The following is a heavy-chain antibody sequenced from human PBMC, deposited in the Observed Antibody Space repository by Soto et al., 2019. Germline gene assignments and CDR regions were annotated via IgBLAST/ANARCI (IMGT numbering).Heavy chain of an antibody. D-gene: IGHD2-21*02. CDR3: ARLPKGSLVTA. CDR2: ISSNNDIT. Sequence: ESGGGLVYPGGSLRLSCEGSGFRFSDHSMNWVRQAPGKGLQWISYISSNNDITYYADSVKGRFTVSRDNANNALFLQMNSLRDDDTATYYCARLPKGSLVTAWGQGARVTVSS. J-gene: IGHJ4*02. V-gene: IGHV3-48*02. CDR1: GFRFSDHS.